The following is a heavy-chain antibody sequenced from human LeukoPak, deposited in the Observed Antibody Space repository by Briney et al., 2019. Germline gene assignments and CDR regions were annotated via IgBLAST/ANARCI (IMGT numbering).Heavy chain of an antibody. CDR1: GGSISSYY. Sequence: PSETLSLTCTVSGGSISSYYWSWIRQPPGKGLEWIGYIYTSGSTNYNPSLRSRVTLSMDTSKNHFSLKLTSVTAADTAVYYCARTHCGGGSCDTFDPWGQGTLVTVSS. CDR3: ARTHCGGGSCDTFDP. D-gene: IGHD2-21*01. J-gene: IGHJ5*02. CDR2: IYTSGST. V-gene: IGHV4-4*09.